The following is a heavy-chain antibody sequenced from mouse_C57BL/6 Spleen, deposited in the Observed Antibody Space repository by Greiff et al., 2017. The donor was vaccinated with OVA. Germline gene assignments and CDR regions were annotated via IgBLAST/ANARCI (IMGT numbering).Heavy chain of an antibody. V-gene: IGHV1-12*01. D-gene: IGHD4-1*01. Sequence: QVQLQQSGAELVRPGASVKMSCKASGYTFTSYNMHLVKQTPSQGLAWIGAIYPGNGDTSYNQKFTGKATLTVDKSSSTAYMQLSSLTSEDSAVYFCARTLGRYAMDYWGQGTSVTVSS. CDR1: GYTFTSYN. CDR3: ARTLGRYAMDY. J-gene: IGHJ4*01. CDR2: IYPGNGDT.